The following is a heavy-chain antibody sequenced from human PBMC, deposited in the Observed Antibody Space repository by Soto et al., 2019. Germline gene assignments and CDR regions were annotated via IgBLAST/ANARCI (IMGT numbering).Heavy chain of an antibody. CDR3: AHSLIGYYYESSGSNWFDP. J-gene: IGHJ5*02. D-gene: IGHD3-22*01. Sequence: SGPTLVNPTQTLTLTCTFSGFSLSTSGVGVGWIRQPPGKALEWLALIYWDDDKRYSPSLKSRLTITKDTSKNQVVLTMTNMDPVDTATYYCAHSLIGYYYESSGSNWFDPWGQGTLVTVSS. CDR2: IYWDDDK. CDR1: GFSLSTSGVG. V-gene: IGHV2-5*02.